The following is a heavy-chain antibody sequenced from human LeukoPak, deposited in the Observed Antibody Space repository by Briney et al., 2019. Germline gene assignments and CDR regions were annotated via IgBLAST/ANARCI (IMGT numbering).Heavy chain of an antibody. CDR1: GFTLSNKY. CDR3: ARGGASELYYFDY. D-gene: IGHD2-15*01. Sequence: PGGSLRLSCAPSGFTLSNKYMSWVRQAPGTGLECVSVIYNGGNTYYADSVTGRFTISRDNSKNTLYLQMNSLRAEDTAVYYCARGGASELYYFDYWGQGTLVTVS. J-gene: IGHJ4*02. CDR2: IYNGGNT. V-gene: IGHV3-53*01.